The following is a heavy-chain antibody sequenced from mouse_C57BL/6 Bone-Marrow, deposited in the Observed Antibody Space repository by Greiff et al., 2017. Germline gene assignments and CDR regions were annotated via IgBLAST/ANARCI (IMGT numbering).Heavy chain of an antibody. CDR1: GYSFTDYK. Sequence: VQLQQSGPELVKPGASVKISCKASGYSFTDYKMNWVKQSTGKSLEWIGVINPNYGTTSYNQKFKGKATLTVDQSSSTAYMQLTSLTSEDAAVXNSAPIYNCMDYWGQGTSVTVSS. V-gene: IGHV1-39*01. J-gene: IGHJ4*01. CDR2: INPNYGTT. CDR3: APIYNCMDY. D-gene: IGHD2-1*01.